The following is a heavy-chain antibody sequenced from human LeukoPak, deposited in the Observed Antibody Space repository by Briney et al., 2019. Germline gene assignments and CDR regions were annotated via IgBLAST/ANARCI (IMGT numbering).Heavy chain of an antibody. J-gene: IGHJ4*02. D-gene: IGHD3-22*01. Sequence: GESLKISRKGSGYSFTSYWIGWVRQMPGKGLEWMGTIYPGDSDTRYSPSFQGQVTISADKSISTAYLQWSSLKASDTAMYYCARNYDSSGYYWVYWGQGTLVTVSS. V-gene: IGHV5-51*01. CDR3: ARNYDSSGYYWVY. CDR1: GYSFTSYW. CDR2: IYPGDSDT.